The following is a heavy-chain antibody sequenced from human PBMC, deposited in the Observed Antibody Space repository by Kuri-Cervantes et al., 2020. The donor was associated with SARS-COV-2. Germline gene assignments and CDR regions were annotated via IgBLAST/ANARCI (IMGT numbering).Heavy chain of an antibody. J-gene: IGHJ6*03. Sequence: GESLNISCQPSGYSFISYWIGWVRQMPGKGLEWMAMIYPGDSDTRYNPSFQGQVTISADKSISTAYLQWSSLKASDTAMYYCARGTGTWGYYMDVWGKGTTVTVSS. CDR2: IYPGDSDT. V-gene: IGHV5-51*01. CDR3: ARGTGTWGYYMDV. CDR1: GYSFISYW. D-gene: IGHD1-1*01.